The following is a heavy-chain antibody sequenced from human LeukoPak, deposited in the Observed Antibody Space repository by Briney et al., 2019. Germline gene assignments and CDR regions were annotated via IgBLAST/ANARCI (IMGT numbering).Heavy chain of an antibody. J-gene: IGHJ6*02. D-gene: IGHD1-14*01. CDR2: INPSGGST. V-gene: IGHV1-46*01. CDR3: ARDKPATPTYYYYYYGMDV. CDR1: GYTFTSYY. Sequence: GASVKVSCKASGYTFTSYYMHWVRQAPGQGLEWMGIINPSGGSTSYAQKFQGRVTMTRDTSTSTVYMELSSLRSEDTAVYYCARDKPATPTYYYYYYGMDVWGQGTTVTVTS.